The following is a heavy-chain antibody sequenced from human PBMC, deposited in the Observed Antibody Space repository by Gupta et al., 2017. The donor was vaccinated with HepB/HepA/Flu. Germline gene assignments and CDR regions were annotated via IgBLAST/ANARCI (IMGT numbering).Heavy chain of an antibody. J-gene: IGHJ4*02. CDR3: ARTFVDCSGGSCYFDY. Sequence: GRFTISRDNSKKAVYLQMNSLRVEDTALYYCARTFVDCSGGSCYFDYWGQGTLVTVSS. D-gene: IGHD2-15*01. V-gene: IGHV3-30*01.